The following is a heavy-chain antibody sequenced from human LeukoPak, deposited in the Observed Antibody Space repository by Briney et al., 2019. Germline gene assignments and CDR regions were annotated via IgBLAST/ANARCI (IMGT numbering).Heavy chain of an antibody. CDR3: AKAGGASSWYDY. J-gene: IGHJ4*02. CDR1: GFTFSSYA. V-gene: IGHV3-23*01. D-gene: IGHD6-13*01. CDR2: ISDSGSST. Sequence: GGSLRLSCAASGFTFSSYAMSWVRQAPGKGLDWVSAISDSGSSTYYADSVKGRFTISRDNSKNTLYLQMNSLRAEDTAVYYCAKAGGASSWYDYWGQGTLVTVSS.